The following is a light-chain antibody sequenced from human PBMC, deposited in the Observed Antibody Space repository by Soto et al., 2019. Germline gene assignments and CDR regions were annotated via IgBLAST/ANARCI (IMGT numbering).Light chain of an antibody. CDR3: SSYTSSNTYV. CDR2: EVS. Sequence: QSALTQPPSVSGSPGQSVAISGTGTSIAVGSYNRVSWYQQPPGTAPKVMIYEVSNRPSGVPDRFSGSKSGNTASLTISGLQAEDEADYYCSSYTSSNTYVFGTGTKLTVL. J-gene: IGLJ1*01. CDR1: SIAVGSYNR. V-gene: IGLV2-18*02.